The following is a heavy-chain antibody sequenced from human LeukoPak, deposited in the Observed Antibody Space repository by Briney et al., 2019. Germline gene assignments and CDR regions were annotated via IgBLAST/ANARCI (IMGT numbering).Heavy chain of an antibody. CDR2: INHSGST. CDR1: GGSFSGYY. J-gene: IGHJ6*03. CDR3: AREGEVWGSYKDYYYYMDV. D-gene: IGHD3-16*01. V-gene: IGHV4-34*01. Sequence: SETLSLTCAVYGGSFSGYYWSWIRQPPGKGLEWIGEINHSGSTNYNPSLKSRVTISVDTSKNQFSLKLGSVTAADTAVYYCAREGEVWGSYKDYYYYMDVWGKGTTVTVSS.